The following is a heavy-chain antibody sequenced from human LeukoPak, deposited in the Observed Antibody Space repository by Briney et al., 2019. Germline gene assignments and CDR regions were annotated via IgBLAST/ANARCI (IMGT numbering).Heavy chain of an antibody. CDR2: IYYSGST. CDR3: ARVRVGYYDSSGYYYFDY. D-gene: IGHD3-22*01. J-gene: IGHJ4*02. V-gene: IGHV4-59*01. CDR1: GGSISSYY. Sequence: PSETLSLTCTVSGGSISSYYWSWIRQPPGKGLERIGYIYYSGSTNYNPSLKSRVTISVDTSKNQFSLKLSSVTAADTAVYYCARVRVGYYDSSGYYYFDYWGQGTLVTVSS.